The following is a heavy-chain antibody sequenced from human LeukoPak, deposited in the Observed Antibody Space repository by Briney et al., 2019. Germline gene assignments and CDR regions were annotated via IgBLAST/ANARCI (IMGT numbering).Heavy chain of an antibody. V-gene: IGHV3-23*01. CDR3: AKDRSGGSGSYSTFDY. J-gene: IGHJ4*02. CDR2: ISGSGGST. Sequence: PGGSLRLSCAAPGFTFSNYAMSWVRQAPGKGLEWVSGISGSGGSTNYADSVEGRFTISRDNSKNTLYLQMNSLRAEDTAVYYCAKDRSGGSGSYSTFDYWGQGTLVTVSS. D-gene: IGHD3-10*01. CDR1: GFTFSNYA.